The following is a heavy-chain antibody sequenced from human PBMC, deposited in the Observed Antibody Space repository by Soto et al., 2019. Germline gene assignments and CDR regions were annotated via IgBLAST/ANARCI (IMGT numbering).Heavy chain of an antibody. CDR2: IYYSGST. D-gene: IGHD2-21*02. CDR1: GGSISSGGYY. Sequence: QVQLQESGPGLVKPSQTLSLTCTVSGGSISSGGYYWSWIRQHPGKGLEWIGYIYYSGSTYYNPSLKSRVTSSLDTSKNQFSLKVSSVTAADTAVYYCARGVAHIVVVTAIDPVYYYGMDVWGQGTTVTVSS. V-gene: IGHV4-31*03. CDR3: ARGVAHIVVVTAIDPVYYYGMDV. J-gene: IGHJ6*02.